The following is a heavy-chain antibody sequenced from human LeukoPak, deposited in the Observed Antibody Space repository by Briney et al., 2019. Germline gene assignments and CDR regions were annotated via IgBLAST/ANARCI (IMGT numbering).Heavy chain of an antibody. J-gene: IGHJ5*02. CDR3: TTYCSSTSCYPFDP. V-gene: IGHV3-15*01. Sequence: GGSLRLSCAASGFTFGNAWMSWVRQAPGEGLEWVGRIKSKTDGGTTDYAAPVKGRFTISRDDSKNTLYLQMSSLKTEDTAVYYCTTYCSSTSCYPFDPWGQGTLVTVSS. CDR1: GFTFGNAW. CDR2: IKSKTDGGTT. D-gene: IGHD2-2*01.